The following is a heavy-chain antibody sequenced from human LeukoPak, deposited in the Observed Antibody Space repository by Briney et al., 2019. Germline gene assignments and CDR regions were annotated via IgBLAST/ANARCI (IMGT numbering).Heavy chain of an antibody. J-gene: IGHJ4*02. Sequence: GGSLRLSCAASGFTFSSYAMHWVRQAPGKGLEWVAIISYDGSNKYYADSVKGRFTISRDNSKNTLCLQMNSLRPEDTAVYYCAKQSGADRGHLDFWGQGTLVTVSS. D-gene: IGHD4/OR15-4a*01. CDR2: ISYDGSNK. CDR3: AKQSGADRGHLDF. CDR1: GFTFSSYA. V-gene: IGHV3-30*18.